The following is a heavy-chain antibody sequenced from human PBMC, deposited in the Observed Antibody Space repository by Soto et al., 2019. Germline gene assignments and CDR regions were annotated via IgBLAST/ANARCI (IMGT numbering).Heavy chain of an antibody. J-gene: IGHJ2*01. V-gene: IGHV3-73*02. CDR2: IRSKANSYAP. CDR3: TRHALQYCGGDCYLLPYFDL. CDR1: GFTFSGSA. D-gene: IGHD2-21*02. Sequence: EVQLVESGGGLVQPGGSLKLSCAASGFTFSGSAMHWVRQASGKGLEWVGRIRSKANSYAPAYAASVKGRFTISRDDSKNTAYLQMIQRKTEDTAVYYCTRHALQYCGGDCYLLPYFDLWGPCTLLTVSS.